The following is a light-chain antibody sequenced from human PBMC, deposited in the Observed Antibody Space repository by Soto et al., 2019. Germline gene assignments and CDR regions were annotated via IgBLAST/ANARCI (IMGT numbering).Light chain of an antibody. CDR3: HQYGSSPPYT. J-gene: IGKJ2*01. Sequence: EVVLTQSPGTLSLSPGERATLSCRGSQSINNNYLAWYQQRPGQAPRLLIYGSSDRATGIPDRFSGCGSGTDFTLTISRLEPEDFAVYYCHQYGSSPPYTFGQGTKLEI. V-gene: IGKV3-20*01. CDR2: GSS. CDR1: QSINNNY.